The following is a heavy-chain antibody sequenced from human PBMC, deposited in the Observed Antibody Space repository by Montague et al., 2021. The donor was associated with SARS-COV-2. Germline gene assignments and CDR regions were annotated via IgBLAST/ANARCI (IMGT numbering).Heavy chain of an antibody. D-gene: IGHD6-6*01. V-gene: IGHV3-48*04. CDR3: AKDLVLRAARPDALDV. Sequence: SLRLSCAASGFTFSSYSVNWVRQAPGKGLEWISYISSSTNIIYYADSVKGRFTISRDNAGNSLYLQMNSLRVDDTAVYYCAKDLVLRAARPDALDVWGQGTVVTASS. J-gene: IGHJ3*01. CDR1: GFTFSSYS. CDR2: ISSSTNII.